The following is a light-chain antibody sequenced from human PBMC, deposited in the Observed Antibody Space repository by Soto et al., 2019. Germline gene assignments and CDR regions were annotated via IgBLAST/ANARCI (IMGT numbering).Light chain of an antibody. CDR2: EVT. J-gene: IGLJ2*01. Sequence: ALTQPPSASGSPGQSVTISCTGTSGDVGSYNYVSWYQRLPGRAPKLVIYEVTKRPSGVPHRFSGSKSGNTASLTVSGLQAEDEADYYCSSYAGNNNVVFGGGTKLTVL. CDR1: SGDVGSYNY. V-gene: IGLV2-8*01. CDR3: SSYAGNNNVV.